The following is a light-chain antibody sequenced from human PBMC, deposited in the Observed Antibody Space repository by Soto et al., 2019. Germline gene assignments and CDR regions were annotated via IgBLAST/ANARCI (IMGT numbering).Light chain of an antibody. CDR1: QTVSSNN. V-gene: IGKV3-20*01. Sequence: EIVLPQSPGTLSLSPGQRATLSCRASQTVSSNNLAWYQQKPGQAPRLLIYGTSNRASGIPDRFGGSGSGTAFTLTISRLEPEGVEVLHYQQYGSAPYTCGQGTKLEI. J-gene: IGKJ2*01. CDR3: QQYGSAPYT. CDR2: GTS.